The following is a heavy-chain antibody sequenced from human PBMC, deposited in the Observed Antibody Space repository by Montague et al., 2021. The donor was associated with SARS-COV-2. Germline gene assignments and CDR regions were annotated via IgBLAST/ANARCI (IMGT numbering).Heavy chain of an antibody. Sequence: SLRLSCAASGFTFSSYSMHWVRQAPGKGLEWVSSISSSSSYIYYSASVKGRFTISRDNATNSLYLQMNSLRAEDTAVYYCARVGKYDVLRYFDSYYFDYWGQGTLVTVSS. V-gene: IGHV3-21*01. CDR2: ISSSSSYI. CDR3: ARVGKYDVLRYFDSYYFDY. J-gene: IGHJ4*02. CDR1: GFTFSSYS. D-gene: IGHD3-9*01.